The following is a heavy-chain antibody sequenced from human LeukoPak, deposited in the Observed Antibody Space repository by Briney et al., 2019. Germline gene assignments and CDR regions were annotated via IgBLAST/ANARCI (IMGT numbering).Heavy chain of an antibody. D-gene: IGHD2-2*01. CDR3: AREGIVVVPAARNWFDP. J-gene: IGHJ5*02. CDR1: GGSFSGYY. Sequence: PSETLSLTCAVYGGSFSGYYWSWIRQPPGKGLEWIGEINHSGSTNYNPSLKSRVTISVDTSKNQFSLKLSSVTAADTAVYYCAREGIVVVPAARNWFDPWGQGTLVTVSS. CDR2: INHSGST. V-gene: IGHV4-34*01.